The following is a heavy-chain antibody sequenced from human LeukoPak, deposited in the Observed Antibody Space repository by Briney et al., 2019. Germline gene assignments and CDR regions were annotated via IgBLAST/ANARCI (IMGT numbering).Heavy chain of an antibody. CDR1: GYSFTSYW. D-gene: IGHD3-3*01. J-gene: IGHJ4*02. CDR2: IIPIFGTA. CDR3: ASREGGDYYDFWSGPIDY. Sequence: KISCKGSGYSFTSYWIGWVRQAPGQGLEWMGRIIPIFGTANYAQKFQGRVTITTDESTSTAYMELSSLRSEDTAVYYCASREGGDYYDFWSGPIDYWGQGTLVTVSS. V-gene: IGHV1-69*05.